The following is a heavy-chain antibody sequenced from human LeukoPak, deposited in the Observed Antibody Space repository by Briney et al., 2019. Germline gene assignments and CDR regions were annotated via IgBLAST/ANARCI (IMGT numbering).Heavy chain of an antibody. Sequence: ASVKVSCKASGGTFSSYAFSWVRQAPGQGLEWMGGIIPIVGTTNYAQMFQGRVTITADESTSTAYMELSSLRSEDTAVYYCARGGYYYDSSGYSHLPDYWGQGTLVTFSA. J-gene: IGHJ4*02. CDR2: IIPIVGTT. V-gene: IGHV1-69*13. D-gene: IGHD3-22*01. CDR1: GGTFSSYA. CDR3: ARGGYYYDSSGYSHLPDY.